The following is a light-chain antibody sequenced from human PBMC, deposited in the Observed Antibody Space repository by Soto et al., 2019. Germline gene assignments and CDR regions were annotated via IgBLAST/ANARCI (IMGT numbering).Light chain of an antibody. V-gene: IGKV1-5*01. J-gene: IGKJ4*01. CDR1: QSISSW. CDR2: DAS. Sequence: IQMTQSPSTLSASVGDRVTVTCRASQSISSWLAWYQQKPGKAPKLLIYDASSLESGVPSRFSGSGSGTEFTLTISNLQPDDFATYYCQQYDNYSLTFGGGTKVDIK. CDR3: QQYDNYSLT.